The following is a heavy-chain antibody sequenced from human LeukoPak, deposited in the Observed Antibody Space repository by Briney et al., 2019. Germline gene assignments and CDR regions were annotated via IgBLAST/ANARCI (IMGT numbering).Heavy chain of an antibody. V-gene: IGHV5-10-1*01. J-gene: IGHJ5*02. CDR1: GYSFTSYW. CDR2: IDPSDSDT. D-gene: IGHD3-10*01. Sequence: GESLKISCKGSGYSFTSYWISWVRQMPGEGLEWMGRIDPSDSDTNYSPSFQGHVTMSADKSISTAYLQWSSLMASDTAMYFCARHVNWRSGQSWFDPWGQGTLVTVSS. CDR3: ARHVNWRSGQSWFDP.